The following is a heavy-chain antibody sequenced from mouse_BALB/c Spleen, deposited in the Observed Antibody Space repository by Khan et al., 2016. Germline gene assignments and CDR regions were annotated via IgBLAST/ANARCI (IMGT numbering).Heavy chain of an antibody. CDR2: INTYSGES. V-gene: IGHV9-3-1*01. Sequence: QCQLVQSGPELKKPGKTVKISCKASGYTFTNYGMNWVKPAPGKGLKWMGWINTYSGESTYADDFKGRFAFSLETSANTAYLQINNLKNDDTATYFCARYRYYYGSSRYFDVWGAGTTVTVSS. CDR1: GYTFTNYG. CDR3: ARYRYYYGSSRYFDV. J-gene: IGHJ1*01. D-gene: IGHD1-1*01.